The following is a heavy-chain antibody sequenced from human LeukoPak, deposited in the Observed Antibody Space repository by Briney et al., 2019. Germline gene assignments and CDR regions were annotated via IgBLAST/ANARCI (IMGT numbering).Heavy chain of an antibody. V-gene: IGHV3-33*06. Sequence: GGSLRLSCAASGFTFSSYGMHWVRQAPGKGLEWVAVIWYDGSNKYYADSVKGRFTISRDNSKNTLYLQMNSLRAEDTAVYYWAKGTPKVLPIYYSNLDFWGKGPPVTVSS. CDR3: AKGTPKVLPIYYSNLDF. CDR1: GFTFSSYG. CDR2: IWYDGSNK. J-gene: IGHJ6*03. D-gene: IGHD2-2*01.